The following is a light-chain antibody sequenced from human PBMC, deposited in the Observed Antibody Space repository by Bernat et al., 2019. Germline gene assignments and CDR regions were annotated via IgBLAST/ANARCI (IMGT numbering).Light chain of an antibody. V-gene: IGKV1-39*01. CDR2: AAS. J-gene: IGKJ2*01. CDR1: QSIGTH. Sequence: DIQMTQSPSSLSASVGDRVTIPCRASQSIGTHLIWYQQKPGKAPKLLISAASSLESGVPSRFSGSGSGTDFTLTISSLQPEDFATHFCQQSYSSPYTFGPGTKLEIK. CDR3: QQSYSSPYT.